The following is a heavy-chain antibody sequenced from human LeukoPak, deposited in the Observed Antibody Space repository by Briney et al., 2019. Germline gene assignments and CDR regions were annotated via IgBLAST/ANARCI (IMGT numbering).Heavy chain of an antibody. D-gene: IGHD6-13*01. V-gene: IGHV4-39*01. Sequence: SETLSLTCTVSGVSISSSSYYWGWIRQPLGKGLEWIGNIYYTGSTFYNPSLKSRLTISVDTSKNQFSLKLNSVSAADTAVYFCATLVYSSSWYVYFDFWGQGTLVTVSS. CDR3: ATLVYSSSWYVYFDF. CDR1: GVSISSSSYY. CDR2: IYYTGST. J-gene: IGHJ4*02.